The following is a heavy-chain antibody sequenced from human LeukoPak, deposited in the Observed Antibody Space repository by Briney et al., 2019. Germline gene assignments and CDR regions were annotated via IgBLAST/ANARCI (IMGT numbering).Heavy chain of an antibody. V-gene: IGHV4-4*02. CDR1: GGSISSSNW. CDR2: THYSGNT. J-gene: IGHJ4*02. Sequence: PSETLSLTCAVSGGSISSSNWWSWVRQPPGKGLEWIGSTHYSGNTHYNPPLKSRVTISVDTSKNQFSLKLGSVTAADTAVYYCARHSYYYDTSGYYYSFDNWGQGTLVTVSS. CDR3: ARHSYYYDTSGYYYSFDN. D-gene: IGHD3-22*01.